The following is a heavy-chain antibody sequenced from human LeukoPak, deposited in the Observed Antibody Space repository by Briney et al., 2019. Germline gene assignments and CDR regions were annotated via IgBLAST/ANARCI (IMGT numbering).Heavy chain of an antibody. Sequence: SESLSLTCTVSGGSISSYYWSWIRQPPGKGLEWIGRMYTSGSTNYNPSLKSRVTISVDTSKNQFSLKLSSVTAADTAVYYCARDVSTYYYGSGSLYNWFDPWGQGTLVTVSS. CDR3: ARDVSTYYYGSGSLYNWFDP. D-gene: IGHD3-10*01. CDR1: GGSISSYY. J-gene: IGHJ5*02. CDR2: MYTSGST. V-gene: IGHV4-4*08.